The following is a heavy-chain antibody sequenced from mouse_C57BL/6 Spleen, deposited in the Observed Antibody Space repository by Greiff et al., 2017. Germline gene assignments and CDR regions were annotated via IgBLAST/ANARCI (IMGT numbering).Heavy chain of an antibody. CDR2: IDPSDSYT. J-gene: IGHJ3*01. V-gene: IGHV1-69*01. D-gene: IGHD1-1*01. CDR3: ARGGTTVGFAY. Sequence: QVQLQQHGAELVMPGASVKLSCKASGYTFTSYWMHWVKQRPGQGLEWIGEIDPSDSYTNYNQKFKGKSTLTVDKSSSTAYMQLSSLTSEDSAVYYCARGGTTVGFAYWGQGTLVTVSA. CDR1: GYTFTSYW.